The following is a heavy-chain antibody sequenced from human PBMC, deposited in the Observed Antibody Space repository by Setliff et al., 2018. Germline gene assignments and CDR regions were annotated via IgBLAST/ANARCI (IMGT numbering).Heavy chain of an antibody. D-gene: IGHD3-10*01. J-gene: IGHJ6*03. CDR2: MNPNSDNT. CDR1: GFTFTNYD. CDR3: VRGKKLITMVRGVILGGRYYYYYMDV. Sequence: ASVKVSCKASGFTFTNYDINWVRQATAQGLEWMGWMNPNSDNTGYAQKFQGRVTMTRNTSISTAYMELSSLRSEDTAVYFCVRGKKLITMVRGVILGGRYYYYYMDVWGKGTTVTVSS. V-gene: IGHV1-8*02.